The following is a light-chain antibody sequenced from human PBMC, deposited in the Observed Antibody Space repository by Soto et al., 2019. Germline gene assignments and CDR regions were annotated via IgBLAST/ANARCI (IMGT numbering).Light chain of an antibody. CDR1: TTNIGAGYN. Sequence: TRQASVSGDPRRRINISCNGSTTNIGAGYNVHWYQQLPGTAPKLLIYDNANRPSEVPDRFSGSKSGTSASLAITGLLAEDEADYYCQSYDRSLSGSRVFGTGTKVTVL. J-gene: IGLJ1*01. CDR2: DNA. V-gene: IGLV1-40*01. CDR3: QSYDRSLSGSRV.